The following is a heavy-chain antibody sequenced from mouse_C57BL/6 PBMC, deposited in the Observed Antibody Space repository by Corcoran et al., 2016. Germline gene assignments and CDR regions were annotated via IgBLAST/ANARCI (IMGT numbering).Heavy chain of an antibody. Sequence: DVHLQESGPGLVKPSQSLSLTCSVTGYSITSGYYWNWIRQFPGNKLEWMGYISYDGSNNYNPSLKNRIPITRDTSKNQFFLKLNSVTTEDTAAYYWARRRFPLYFDYWGQGITLTVS. J-gene: IGHJ2*01. CDR3: ARRRFPLYFDY. V-gene: IGHV3-6*01. CDR2: ISYDGSN. CDR1: GYSITSGYY.